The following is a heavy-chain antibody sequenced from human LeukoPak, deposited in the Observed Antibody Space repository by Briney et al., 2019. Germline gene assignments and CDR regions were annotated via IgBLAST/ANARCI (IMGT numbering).Heavy chain of an antibody. J-gene: IGHJ3*02. CDR3: ARHSGVGATYLNDAFDI. CDR2: IYYSGST. Sequence: SETLSLTCAVYGGSFSGYYWSWIRQPPGKGLEWIGYIYYSGSTNYNPSLKSRVTISVDTSKNQFSLKLSSVTAAGTAVYYCARHSGVGATYLNDAFDIWGQGTMVTVSS. CDR1: GGSFSGYY. D-gene: IGHD1-26*01. V-gene: IGHV4-59*08.